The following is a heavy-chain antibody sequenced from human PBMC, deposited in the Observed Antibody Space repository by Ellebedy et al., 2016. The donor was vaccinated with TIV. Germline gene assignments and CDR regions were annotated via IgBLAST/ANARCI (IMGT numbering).Heavy chain of an antibody. D-gene: IGHD3-10*01. CDR2: MSGSGGRI. CDR3: ARDGFGGFLDS. CDR1: GFTFTTYA. Sequence: GESLKISCAASGFTFTTYAMSWVRQAPGKGLEWVSTMSGSGGRIYHADSVKGRFTISRDNSNNTLYLQMNSLRAEDTAVYYCARDGFGGFLDSWGPGTLIIVPS. J-gene: IGHJ4*02. V-gene: IGHV3-23*01.